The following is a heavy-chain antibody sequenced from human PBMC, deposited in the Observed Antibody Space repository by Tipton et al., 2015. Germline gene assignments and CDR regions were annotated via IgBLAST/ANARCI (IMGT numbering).Heavy chain of an antibody. Sequence: TLSLTCDVSGYSISSGYYWGWIRQPPGKGLEWIGYIYYIGSTNYNPSLKGRLTMSIDTSKNQFSLNLSSVTAADTAGYYCARTGYCSGGSCYFDAFDIWGRGTMVTVSS. CDR1: GYSISSGYY. V-gene: IGHV4-61*01. D-gene: IGHD2-15*01. CDR3: ARTGYCSGGSCYFDAFDI. J-gene: IGHJ3*02. CDR2: IYYIGST.